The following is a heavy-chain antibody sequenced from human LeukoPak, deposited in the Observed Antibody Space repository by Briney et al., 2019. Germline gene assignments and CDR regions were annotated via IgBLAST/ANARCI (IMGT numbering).Heavy chain of an antibody. CDR1: GFTFSNYA. CDR2: ISRGGGGV. V-gene: IGHV3-23*01. CDR3: AKDKGVSGRLNEY. D-gene: IGHD1-26*01. J-gene: IGHJ4*02. Sequence: GGSLRLSCAASGFTFSNYAMIWVRQAPGMGLEWVSSISRGGGGVYYADSVKGRFTISRDDSKNTLYLQMNSLRAEDTAVYYGAKDKGVSGRLNEYWGQGTLVTVSS.